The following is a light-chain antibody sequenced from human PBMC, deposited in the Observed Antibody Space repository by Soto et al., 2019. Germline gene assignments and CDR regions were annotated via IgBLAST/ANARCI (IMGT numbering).Light chain of an antibody. V-gene: IGKV1-27*01. CDR3: QQPPYT. Sequence: DIQMTQSPSSLSASVGDRVTITCRASQGIRDYLAWYQQKPGKAPNLLIYGASSLQSGVPSRFSGSGSGTDFTLTISSLQPEDGATYYCQQPPYTFGPGTKVEIK. CDR1: QGIRDY. J-gene: IGKJ2*01. CDR2: GAS.